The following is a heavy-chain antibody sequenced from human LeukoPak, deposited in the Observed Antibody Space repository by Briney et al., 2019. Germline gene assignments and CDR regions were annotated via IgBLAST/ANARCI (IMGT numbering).Heavy chain of an antibody. CDR2: ISSSGSTI. CDR1: GFTFSSYE. CDR3: ARITMVRGVIPY. J-gene: IGHJ4*02. Sequence: RGSLRLSCAASGFTFSSYEMNWVRQAPGKGLEWVSYISSSGSTIYYADSVKGRFTISRDNAKNSLYLQMNSLRAEDTAVYYCARITMVRGVIPYWGQGTLVTVSS. V-gene: IGHV3-48*03. D-gene: IGHD3-10*01.